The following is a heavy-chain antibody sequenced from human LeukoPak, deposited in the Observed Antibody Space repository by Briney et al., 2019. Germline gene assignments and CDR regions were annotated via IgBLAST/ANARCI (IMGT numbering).Heavy chain of an antibody. Sequence: GGSLRLSCAASGFTFSSYAMSWVRQAPGKGLEWVSAISGSGGSTYYADSVKGRFTISRDNSKNTLYLQMNSLRAEDTAVYYCATSKRYSSGWYAIGYFDYWGQGTLVTVSS. CDR1: GFTFSSYA. CDR2: ISGSGGST. V-gene: IGHV3-23*01. CDR3: ATSKRYSSGWYAIGYFDY. J-gene: IGHJ4*02. D-gene: IGHD6-19*01.